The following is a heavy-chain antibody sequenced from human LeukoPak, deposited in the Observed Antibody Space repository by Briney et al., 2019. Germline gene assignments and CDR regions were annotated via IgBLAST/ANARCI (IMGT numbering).Heavy chain of an antibody. D-gene: IGHD3-16*01. CDR2: IIPIFGTA. V-gene: IGHV1-69*01. Sequence: RRASVKVSCKASGGTFSSYAISWVRQAPGQGLEWMGGIIPIFGTANYAQKFQGRVTITADESTSTAYMELSSLRSEDTAVYYCARERGREGSKRYIFDYWGQGTLVTVSS. CDR3: ARERGREGSKRYIFDY. J-gene: IGHJ4*02. CDR1: GGTFSSYA.